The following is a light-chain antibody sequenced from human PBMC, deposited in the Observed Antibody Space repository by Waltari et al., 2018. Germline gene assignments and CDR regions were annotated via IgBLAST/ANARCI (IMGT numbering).Light chain of an antibody. CDR1: ESVSRA. J-gene: IGKJ1*01. CDR2: GAS. CDR3: QHYLRLPVT. V-gene: IGKV3-20*01. Sequence: EIVLTLSPGTLSLSVGERATVSCRASESVSRALAWYQQKPGQAPSLLIYGASTRATGIPDRFSGSGSGTDFSLTISRLEPDDFAVYYCQHYLRLPVTFGQGTTVEI.